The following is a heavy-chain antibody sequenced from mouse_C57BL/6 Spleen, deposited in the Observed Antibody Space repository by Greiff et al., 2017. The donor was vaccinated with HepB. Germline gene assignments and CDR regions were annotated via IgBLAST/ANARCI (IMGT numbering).Heavy chain of an antibody. CDR1: GYAFTNYL. V-gene: IGHV1-54*01. J-gene: IGHJ4*01. CDR2: INPGSGGT. D-gene: IGHD2-3*01. CDR3: ARDDGYYGVDAMDY. Sequence: VQLQQSGAELVRPGTSVKVSCKASGYAFTNYLIEWVKQRPGQGLEWIGVINPGSGGTKYNEKFKGKATLTADKSSSTAYMQLSSLTSEDSAVYFCARDDGYYGVDAMDYWGQGTSVTVSS.